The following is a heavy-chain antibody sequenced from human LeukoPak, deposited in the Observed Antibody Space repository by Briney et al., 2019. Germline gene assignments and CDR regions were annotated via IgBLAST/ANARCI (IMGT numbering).Heavy chain of an antibody. V-gene: IGHV1-69*04. D-gene: IGHD6-6*01. J-gene: IGHJ6*02. Sequence: ASVKVSCKASGGTFSSYAISWVRQAPGQGLEWMGRIIPILGIANYAQKFQGRVTITADKSTSTAYMELSSLRSEDTAVYCCARDVRASRKYYYGMDVWGQGTTVTVSS. CDR1: GGTFSSYA. CDR3: ARDVRASRKYYYGMDV. CDR2: IIPILGIA.